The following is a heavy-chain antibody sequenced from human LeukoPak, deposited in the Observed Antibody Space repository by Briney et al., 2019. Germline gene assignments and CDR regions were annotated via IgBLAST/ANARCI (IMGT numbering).Heavy chain of an antibody. CDR3: ARTRGYYDSSGYFDY. CDR1: GFTFSSYE. J-gene: IGHJ4*02. D-gene: IGHD3-22*01. V-gene: IGHV3-48*03. Sequence: GGSLRLSCAASGFTFSSYEMYWVRQAPGKGLEWVSYISSSGSTIYYADSVKGRFTISRDNAKNSLYLQMNSLRAEDTAVYYCARTRGYYDSSGYFDYWGQGTLVTVSS. CDR2: ISSSGSTI.